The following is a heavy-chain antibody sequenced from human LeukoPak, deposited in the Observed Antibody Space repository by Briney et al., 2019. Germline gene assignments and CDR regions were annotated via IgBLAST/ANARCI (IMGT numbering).Heavy chain of an antibody. J-gene: IGHJ3*01. CDR3: ARGDGSYYYDAFDV. V-gene: IGHV1-2*02. Sequence: ASVKVSCKASGYTFTGYYMHWVRQAPGQGLEWMGWINPNSSGTNYAQKFQGRVTMTRDTSISTAYMELSRLRSDDTAVYYCARGDGSYYYDAFDVWGQGTMVTVSS. CDR2: INPNSSGT. CDR1: GYTFTGYY. D-gene: IGHD1-26*01.